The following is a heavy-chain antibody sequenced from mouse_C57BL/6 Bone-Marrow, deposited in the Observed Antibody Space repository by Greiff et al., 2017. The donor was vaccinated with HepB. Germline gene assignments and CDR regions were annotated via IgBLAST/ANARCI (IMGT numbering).Heavy chain of an antibody. Sequence: EVNVVESGEGLVKPGGSLKLSCAASGFTFSSYAMSWVRQTPEKRLEWVAYISSGGDYIYYADTVKGRFTIARDNARNTLYLQMSSLKSEDTAMYYWTRDPRYYYGSSYDFDYWGQGATLTVSS. CDR1: GFTFSSYA. V-gene: IGHV5-9-1*02. J-gene: IGHJ2*01. CDR2: ISSGGDYI. D-gene: IGHD1-1*01. CDR3: TRDPRYYYGSSYDFDY.